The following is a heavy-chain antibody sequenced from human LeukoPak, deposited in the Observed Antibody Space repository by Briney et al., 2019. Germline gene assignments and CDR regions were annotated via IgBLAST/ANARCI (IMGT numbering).Heavy chain of an antibody. D-gene: IGHD5-18*01. CDR1: GYTFTDYY. CDR3: GRDPKLGIRGYTYGYIDY. Sequence: ASVKVSCKASGYTFTDYYIHWVRQAPGQGLEWMGWINTSTGNPTYAQGFTGRYVFSLDTSVSTAYLQISGLKADDTAVYYCGRDPKLGIRGYTYGYIDYWGQGTLVTVSS. J-gene: IGHJ4*02. CDR2: INTSTGNP. V-gene: IGHV7-4-1*02.